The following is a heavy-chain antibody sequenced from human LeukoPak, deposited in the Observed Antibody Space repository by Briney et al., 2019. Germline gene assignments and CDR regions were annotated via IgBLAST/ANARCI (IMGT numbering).Heavy chain of an antibody. D-gene: IGHD3-22*01. J-gene: IGHJ4*02. V-gene: IGHV4-4*02. Sequence: SGTLSLTCAVSGGSISSSNWWSWVRQPPGKGLEWIGEIYHSGSTNYNPSLKSRVTISVVTSKNQFSLKLSSVTAADTAVYYCASMRYDSSGRGYWGQGTLVTVSS. CDR2: IYHSGST. CDR1: GGSISSSNW. CDR3: ASMRYDSSGRGY.